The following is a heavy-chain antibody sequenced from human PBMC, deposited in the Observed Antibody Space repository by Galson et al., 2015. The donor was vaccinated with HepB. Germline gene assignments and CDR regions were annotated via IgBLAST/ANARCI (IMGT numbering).Heavy chain of an antibody. CDR2: IYHSGST. V-gene: IGHV4-59*02. CDR1: GDSVSAYY. D-gene: IGHD3-10*01. Sequence: QEQLQESGPGLVKPSETLSLTCTVSGDSVSAYYWSWIRQPPGKGLEWIGYIYHSGSTDYNPSFKSRVTMSIDMSKNQFSLRLRSVTAADTAVYYCARRPSEFFDPWGRGILVTVSS. J-gene: IGHJ5*02. CDR3: ARRPSEFFDP.